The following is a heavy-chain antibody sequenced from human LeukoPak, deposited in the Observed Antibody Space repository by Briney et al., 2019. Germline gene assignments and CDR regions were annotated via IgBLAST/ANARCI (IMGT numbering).Heavy chain of an antibody. D-gene: IGHD5-24*01. J-gene: IGHJ5*02. CDR1: GFTFSAYN. CDR3: VRDRTLGVRDGFILA. CDR2: ISGSSSAI. V-gene: IGHV3-48*01. Sequence: GGSLRLSCAASGFTFSAYNMIWVRQAPGQGLERLSYISGSSSAIYYADSVQGRFTISRDNAKNSLSLQMSSLRVEDTAVYYCVRDRTLGVRDGFILAWGQGTLVTVSS.